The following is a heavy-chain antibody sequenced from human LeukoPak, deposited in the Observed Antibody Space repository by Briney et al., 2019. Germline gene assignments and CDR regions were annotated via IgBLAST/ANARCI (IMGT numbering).Heavy chain of an antibody. CDR3: ARGRRLRNWGFSPQPFDY. J-gene: IGHJ4*02. CDR1: GGPFSGYY. Sequence: PSETLSLTCAVYGGPFSGYYWSWIRQPPGKGLEWIGEINHSGSTNYNPSLKSRVTISVDTSKNQFSLKLSSVAAADTAVYYCARGRRLRNWGFSPQPFDYWGQGTLVTVSS. V-gene: IGHV4-34*01. D-gene: IGHD7-27*01. CDR2: INHSGST.